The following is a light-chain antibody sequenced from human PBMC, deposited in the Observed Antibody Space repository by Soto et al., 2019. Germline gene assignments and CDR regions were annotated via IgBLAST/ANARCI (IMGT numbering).Light chain of an antibody. J-gene: IGKJ3*01. CDR3: KQYFSTPPFT. CDR1: QSVLYSSNNKNY. V-gene: IGKV4-1*01. Sequence: DIVMTQSPDSLAVSLVERATINCKSSQSVLYSSNNKNYLAWSQQKPGQPPKLLIYWASTPESGVPNRFSGSGSATDFTLTINSLQAEDVAVYYCKQYFSTPPFTFGPGTKVDIK. CDR2: WAS.